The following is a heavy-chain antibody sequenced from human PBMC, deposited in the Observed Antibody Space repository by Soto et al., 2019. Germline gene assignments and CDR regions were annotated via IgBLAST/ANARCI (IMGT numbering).Heavy chain of an antibody. CDR2: INGIGDAT. J-gene: IGHJ3*02. CDR1: GFVFSTYA. D-gene: IGHD6-19*01. CDR3: ASDSSGWYEAFDI. Sequence: GGSLRLSCAASGFVFSTYAMAWVRQAPGKGLEWVSGINGIGDATYYADSVKGRFTIFRDNSRNTLYLQLTSLRGEDTAVYYCASDSSGWYEAFDIWGQGTMVTVSS. V-gene: IGHV3-23*01.